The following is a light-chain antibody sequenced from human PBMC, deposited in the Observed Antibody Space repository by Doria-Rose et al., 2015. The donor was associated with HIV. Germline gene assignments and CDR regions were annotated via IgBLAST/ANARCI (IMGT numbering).Light chain of an antibody. CDR2: DGS. CDR3: HQYGTSWT. CDR1: QSFSSTY. J-gene: IGKJ1*01. Sequence: TQSPGTLPLSPGERATLSCRASQSFSSTYLAWYQQKPGQAPSLLIYDGSTRATGIPDRFSASGSGTDFTLTINRLEPEDFALYYRHQYGTSWTFGQGTKVEI. V-gene: IGKV3-20*01.